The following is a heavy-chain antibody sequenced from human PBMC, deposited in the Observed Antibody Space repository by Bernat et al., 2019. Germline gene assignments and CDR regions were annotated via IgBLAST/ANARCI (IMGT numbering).Heavy chain of an antibody. CDR2: IWYGGSNK. D-gene: IGHD3-10*01. J-gene: IGHJ6*03. CDR1: GFTFSSYG. Sequence: QVQLVESGGGVVQPGRSLRLSCAASGFTFSSYGMHWVRQAPGKGLGWVAVIWYGGSNKYYAGSVKGRFTISRDNSKNTLYLQMNSLRAEDTAGYYCAREGVPSYYYYYYMDVWGKGTTVTVSS. V-gene: IGHV3-33*01. CDR3: AREGVPSYYYYYYMDV.